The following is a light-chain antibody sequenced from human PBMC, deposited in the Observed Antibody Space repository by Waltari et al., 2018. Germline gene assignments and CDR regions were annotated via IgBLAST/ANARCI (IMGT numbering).Light chain of an antibody. V-gene: IGLV1-40*01. CDR2: GNS. CDR3: QSYDSSLSGYV. J-gene: IGLJ1*01. Sequence: QSVLTQPPSVSGAPGQTVTISWTGSSSNIREGYDVPWYQQLPGTAPNHLIYGNSNRASGVPARFSGSKSGTSASLAITGLQADDEAHYYCQSYDSSLSGYVFGTGTKVTVL. CDR1: SSNIREGYD.